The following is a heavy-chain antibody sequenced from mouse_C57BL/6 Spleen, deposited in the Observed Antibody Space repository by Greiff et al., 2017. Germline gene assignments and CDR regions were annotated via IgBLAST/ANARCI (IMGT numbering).Heavy chain of an antibody. CDR2: IDPETGGT. Sequence: VQLQQSGAELVRPGASVTLSCKASGYTFTDYEMHWVKPTPVHGLEWIGAIDPETGGTAYNQKFKGKAILTADKSSSTAYMELRSLTSEDSAVYYCTRERVYYGSSHYFDYWGQGTTLTVSA. J-gene: IGHJ2*01. CDR1: GYTFTDYE. V-gene: IGHV1-15*01. CDR3: TRERVYYGSSHYFDY. D-gene: IGHD1-1*01.